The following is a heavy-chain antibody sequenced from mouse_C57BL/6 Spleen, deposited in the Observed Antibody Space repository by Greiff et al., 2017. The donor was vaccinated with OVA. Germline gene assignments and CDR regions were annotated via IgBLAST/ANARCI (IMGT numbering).Heavy chain of an antibody. D-gene: IGHD2-1*01. J-gene: IGHJ3*01. CDR1: GYSFTGYY. CDR3: AREEDGNYLFAY. Sequence: EVQRVESGPELVKPGASVKISCKASGYSFTGYYMNWVKQSPEKSLEWIGEINPSTGGTTYNQKFKAKATLTVDKSSSTAYMQLKSLTSEDSAVYYCAREEDGNYLFAYWGQGTLVTVSA. V-gene: IGHV1-42*01. CDR2: INPSTGGT.